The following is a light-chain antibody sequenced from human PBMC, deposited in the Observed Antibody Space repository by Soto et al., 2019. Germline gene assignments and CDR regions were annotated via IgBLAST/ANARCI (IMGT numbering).Light chain of an antibody. V-gene: IGLV1-51*01. J-gene: IGLJ1*01. CDR2: DNN. Sequence: QSVLTQPPSVSAAPGQKVTISCSGSNSNIATNYVSWYQQVPGTAPKLLIFDNNKRPSGIPDRLSGSRSGTSATLDITGLQTGDEADYYCGTWDDSLSAYVFGTGTKVTVL. CDR1: NSNIATNY. CDR3: GTWDDSLSAYV.